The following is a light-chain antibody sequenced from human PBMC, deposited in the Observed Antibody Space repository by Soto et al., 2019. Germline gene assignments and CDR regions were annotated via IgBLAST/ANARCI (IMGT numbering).Light chain of an antibody. Sequence: EIVMTQSPVTLSVSPGESATLSCRASQSVSSNLAWYQQKPGQAPSLLIYGAFTRATGIPARLSGTGSGTEFTLTISSLQSEEVALDYCQQYNDWTLTFGQGTKVDIK. CDR3: QQYNDWTLT. CDR2: GAF. V-gene: IGKV3-15*01. CDR1: QSVSSN. J-gene: IGKJ1*01.